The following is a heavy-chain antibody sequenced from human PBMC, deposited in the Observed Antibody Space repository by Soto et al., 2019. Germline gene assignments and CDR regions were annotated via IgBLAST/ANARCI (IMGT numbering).Heavy chain of an antibody. D-gene: IGHD2-15*01. CDR2: IYYSGST. CDR1: GDSISSYY. Sequence: PSETLSLTCTVSGDSISSYYWSWIRQPPGKGLEWIGYIYYSGSTNYNPSLKSRVTISVDTSENQFSLKLSSVTAADTAVYYCARIHRYCSGGSCYLLDYWGQGTLVTVSS. CDR3: ARIHRYCSGGSCYLLDY. J-gene: IGHJ4*02. V-gene: IGHV4-59*08.